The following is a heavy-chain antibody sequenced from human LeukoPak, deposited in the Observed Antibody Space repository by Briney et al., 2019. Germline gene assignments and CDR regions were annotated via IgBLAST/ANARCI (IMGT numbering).Heavy chain of an antibody. Sequence: ASVNVSCTASGYTFTSYYIHWVRQAPGQGLEWMGIINPSGGSTTYAQKFQGRVAMTRDTSTSRVYMEVSSLRSEDTAVYYCARTYSSSDEFDYWGQGTLVTVSS. J-gene: IGHJ4*02. V-gene: IGHV1-46*01. CDR1: GYTFTSYY. CDR3: ARTYSSSDEFDY. CDR2: INPSGGST. D-gene: IGHD6-13*01.